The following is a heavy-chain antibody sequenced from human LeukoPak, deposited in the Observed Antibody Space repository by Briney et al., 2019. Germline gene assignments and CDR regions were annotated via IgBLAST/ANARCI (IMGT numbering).Heavy chain of an antibody. Sequence: GGSLRLSCAASGFTFSTYAMSWVRQAPGKGLEWVSTLSSSGRSTYYADSVRGRFTISRGNSRNTLYLQMNSLRAEDTAVYYCAKDLDTGGQGTLITVSS. CDR3: AKDLDT. CDR2: LSSSGRST. J-gene: IGHJ4*02. V-gene: IGHV3-23*01. CDR1: GFTFSTYA.